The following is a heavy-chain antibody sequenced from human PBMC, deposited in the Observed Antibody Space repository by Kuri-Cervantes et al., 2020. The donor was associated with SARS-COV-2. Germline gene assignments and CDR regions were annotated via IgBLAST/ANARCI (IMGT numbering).Heavy chain of an antibody. CDR2: IYSGGSST. D-gene: IGHD3-22*01. V-gene: IGHV3-23*03. Sequence: GGSLRLSCAASGFTVSSNYMSWVRQAPGKGLEWVSVIYSGGSSTYYADSVKGRFTISRDNSKNTLYLQMNSLRAEDTAVYYCAKDQDYYDSSGRFDYWGQGTLVTVSS. CDR1: GFTVSSNY. CDR3: AKDQDYYDSSGRFDY. J-gene: IGHJ4*02.